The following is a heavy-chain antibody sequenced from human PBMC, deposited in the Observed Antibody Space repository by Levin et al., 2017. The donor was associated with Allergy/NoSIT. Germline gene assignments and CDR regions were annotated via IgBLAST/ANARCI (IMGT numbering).Heavy chain of an antibody. J-gene: IGHJ4*02. CDR1: GFTFSSYW. Sequence: GESLKISCAASGFTFSSYWMSWVRQAPGKGLEWVANIKKDGSEYYYVDSVKGRFTISRDNAKGSLYLQMNSLRAEDTAVYFCAGIYCAGGSCYYDYWGQGTLVTVSS. CDR2: IKKDGSEY. D-gene: IGHD2-15*01. CDR3: AGIYCAGGSCYYDY. V-gene: IGHV3-7*04.